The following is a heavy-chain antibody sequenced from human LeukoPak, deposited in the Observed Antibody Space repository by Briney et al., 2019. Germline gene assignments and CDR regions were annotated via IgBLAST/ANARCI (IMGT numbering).Heavy chain of an antibody. CDR3: AKDLVVEYYDSSGYYSDSDY. V-gene: IGHV3-23*01. D-gene: IGHD3-22*01. Sequence: GGSLRLSCAASGFTFSSYAMSWVRQAPGKGLEWVSAISGSGGGTYYADSVKGRFTISRDNSKNTLYLQMNSLRAEDTAVYYCAKDLVVEYYDSSGYYSDSDYWGQGTLVTVSS. CDR2: ISGSGGGT. CDR1: GFTFSSYA. J-gene: IGHJ4*02.